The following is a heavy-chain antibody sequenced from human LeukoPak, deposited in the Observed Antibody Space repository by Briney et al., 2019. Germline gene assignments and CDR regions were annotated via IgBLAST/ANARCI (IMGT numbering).Heavy chain of an antibody. V-gene: IGHV4-59*08. CDR3: AKSGGYGLIDY. Sequence: SETLSLTCTVSGGSISSYYWSWIRQPPGKGLEWIGYIYYSGSTNYNPSLKSRVTISVDTSKNQFSLKLSSVTAADTAMYYCAKSGGYGLIDYWGQGTRVTVSS. CDR2: IYYSGST. D-gene: IGHD1-26*01. CDR1: GGSISSYY. J-gene: IGHJ4*02.